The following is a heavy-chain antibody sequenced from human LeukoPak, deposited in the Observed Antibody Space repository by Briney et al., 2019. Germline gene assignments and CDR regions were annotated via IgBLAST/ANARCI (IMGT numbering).Heavy chain of an antibody. CDR2: INHSGST. CDR1: GGSLSGYY. V-gene: IGHV4-34*01. Sequence: SETLSLTCAVYGGSLSGYYWSWIRQPPGKGLEWIGEINHSGSTNYNPSLKSRVTISVDTSKNQFSLKLSSVTAADTAVYYSARVRQRWLHPYYFDYWGQGTLVTVSS. J-gene: IGHJ4*02. D-gene: IGHD5-24*01. CDR3: ARVRQRWLHPYYFDY.